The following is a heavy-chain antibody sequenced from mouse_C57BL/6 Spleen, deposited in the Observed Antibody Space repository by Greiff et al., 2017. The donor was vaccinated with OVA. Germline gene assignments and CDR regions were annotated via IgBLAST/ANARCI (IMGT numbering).Heavy chain of an antibody. D-gene: IGHD2-1*01. CDR2: ISSGGSYT. V-gene: IGHV5-6*01. J-gene: IGHJ2*01. CDR1: GFTFSSYG. CDR3: ARHGGNYDLYYFDY. Sequence: EVQGVESGGDLVKPGGSLKLSCAASGFTFSSYGMSWVRQTPDKRLEWVATISSGGSYTYYPDSVKGRFTISRDNAKNTLYLQMSSLKSEDTAMYYCARHGGNYDLYYFDYWGQGTTLTVSS.